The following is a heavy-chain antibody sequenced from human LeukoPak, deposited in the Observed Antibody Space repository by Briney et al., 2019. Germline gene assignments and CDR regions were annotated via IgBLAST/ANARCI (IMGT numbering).Heavy chain of an antibody. Sequence: GGSLRLSCAASGFTFSSYSMNWVRQAPGKGLEWVSSISSSSSYIYYADSVKGRFTISRDNAKNSLYLQMNSLRAEDTAVYYCARYLGDYVWGSYRYPDYWGQGTLVTVSS. CDR2: ISSSSSYI. CDR3: ARYLGDYVWGSYRYPDY. CDR1: GFTFSSYS. J-gene: IGHJ4*02. V-gene: IGHV3-21*01. D-gene: IGHD3-16*02.